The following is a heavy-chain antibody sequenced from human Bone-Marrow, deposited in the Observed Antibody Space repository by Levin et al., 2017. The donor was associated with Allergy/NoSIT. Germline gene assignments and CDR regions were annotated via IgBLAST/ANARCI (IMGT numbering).Heavy chain of an antibody. CDR2: ISGSGGST. V-gene: IGHV3-23*01. Sequence: GGSLRLSCAASGFTFSSYAMSWVRQAPGKGLEWVSAISGSGGSTYYADSLKGRFTISRDNSKNTLYLQMNSLRAEDTAVYYCAKDTKHCSSTSCYGGLGAFDIWGQGTMVTVSS. J-gene: IGHJ3*02. CDR1: GFTFSSYA. D-gene: IGHD2-2*01. CDR3: AKDTKHCSSTSCYGGLGAFDI.